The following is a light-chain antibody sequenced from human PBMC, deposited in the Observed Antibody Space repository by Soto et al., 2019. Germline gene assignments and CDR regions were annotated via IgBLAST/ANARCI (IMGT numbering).Light chain of an antibody. V-gene: IGKV3-11*01. CDR1: QSVSSY. CDR2: DAS. Sequence: EIVLAQSPATLSLSPGERATLSCRASQSVSSYLAWYQQKPGQAPRLLIYDASNRATGIPARYSGSGSGTDFSLTINSLEPEDFAVYYCPPRTNWTTFGGGTKVEIK. J-gene: IGKJ4*01. CDR3: PPRTNWTT.